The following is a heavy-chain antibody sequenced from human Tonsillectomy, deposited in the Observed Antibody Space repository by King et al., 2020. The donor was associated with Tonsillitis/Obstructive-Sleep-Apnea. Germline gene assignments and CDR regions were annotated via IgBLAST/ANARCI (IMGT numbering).Heavy chain of an antibody. CDR1: GWSFSGYY. J-gene: IGHJ1*01. CDR2: ISHSGST. Sequence: VQLQQWGAGLLKPSETLSLTCTVYGWSFSGYYWSWIRQPPGKGLEWIGEISHSGSTNYNPSLKSRDTISVDTSTNQFSLKLNSVAAADTAGYYWARDPVDNGGGNDWWGRGPRVTVTS. CDR3: ARDPVDNGGGNDW. V-gene: IGHV4-34*01. D-gene: IGHD3-9*01.